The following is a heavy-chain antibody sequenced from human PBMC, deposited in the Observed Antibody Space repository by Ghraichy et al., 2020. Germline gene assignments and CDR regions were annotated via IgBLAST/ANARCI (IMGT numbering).Heavy chain of an antibody. CDR3: TTLGLSDT. D-gene: IGHD2/OR15-2a*01. V-gene: IGHV3-15*01. J-gene: IGHJ5*02. Sequence: LSLTCAASGVTFSNTSMSWGRKSPGQGLEWLGRIRSKANGGTTDYAATVKGRFFFSRDDSKDTLYLQINSLKTEHTAVYYCTTLGLSDTWGQGTLVTFAS. CDR2: IRSKANGGTT. CDR1: GVTFSNTS.